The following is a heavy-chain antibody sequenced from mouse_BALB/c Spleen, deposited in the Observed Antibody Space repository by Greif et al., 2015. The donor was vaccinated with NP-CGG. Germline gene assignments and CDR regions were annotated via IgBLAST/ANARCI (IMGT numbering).Heavy chain of an antibody. Sequence: QVQLQQSGAELVRPGVSVKISCKGSGYTFTDYAMHWVKQSHAKSLEWIGVISTYYGDASSNQKFKGKATMTVDKSSSTAYMELARLTCEDSAIYYCARGYGNYVAMDYWGQGTSVTVSS. CDR1: GYTFTDYA. CDR3: ARGYGNYVAMDY. V-gene: IGHV1S137*01. D-gene: IGHD2-10*02. J-gene: IGHJ4*01. CDR2: ISTYYGDA.